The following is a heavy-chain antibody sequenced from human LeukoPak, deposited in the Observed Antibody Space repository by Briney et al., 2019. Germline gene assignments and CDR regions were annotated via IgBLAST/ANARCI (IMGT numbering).Heavy chain of an antibody. Sequence: SQTLSLTCAISGDSVSSNSAAWNWIRQSPSRGLEWLGRTYYRSKWYNDYAVSVKSRININPDTSKNQFSLQLNSVTPEDRAVYYCERDRGSSSGNNVFDIGAKGKMVTVSS. CDR1: GDSVSSNSAA. CDR2: TYYRSKWYN. V-gene: IGHV6-1*01. D-gene: IGHD6-13*01. J-gene: IGHJ3*02. CDR3: ERDRGSSSGNNVFDI.